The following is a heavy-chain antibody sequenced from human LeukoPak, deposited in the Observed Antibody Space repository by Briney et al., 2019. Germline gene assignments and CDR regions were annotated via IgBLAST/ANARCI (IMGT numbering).Heavy chain of an antibody. CDR3: ARDHHLDIAAAAPGDY. Sequence: SETLSLTCTVSGYSISSGYCWGWIRQPPGKGLEWIGSIYHSGSTYYDPSLKSRVTISVDTSKNQFSLKLSSVTAADTAVYYCARDHHLDIAAAAPGDYWGQGTLVTVSS. V-gene: IGHV4-38-2*02. D-gene: IGHD6-13*01. J-gene: IGHJ4*02. CDR1: GYSISSGYC. CDR2: IYHSGST.